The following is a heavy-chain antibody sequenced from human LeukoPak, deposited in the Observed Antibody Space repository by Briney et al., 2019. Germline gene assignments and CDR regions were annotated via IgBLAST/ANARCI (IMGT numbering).Heavy chain of an antibody. V-gene: IGHV3-64*01. CDR3: ARASITRITFGGVIVPGSAFDI. D-gene: IGHD3-16*02. Sequence: PGGSLRLSCAAPGFTFSSYAMHWVRQAPGKGLEYVSAISSNGGSTYYANSVKGRFTISRDNSKNTLYLQMGSLRAEDMAVYYCARASITRITFGGVIVPGSAFDIWGQGTMVTVSS. J-gene: IGHJ3*02. CDR1: GFTFSSYA. CDR2: ISSNGGST.